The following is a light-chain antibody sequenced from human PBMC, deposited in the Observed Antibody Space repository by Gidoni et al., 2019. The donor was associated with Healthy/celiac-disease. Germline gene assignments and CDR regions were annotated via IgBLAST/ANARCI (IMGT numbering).Light chain of an antibody. Sequence: DIVMTHSPLSLPVTPGEPASISGRSSQSLLHSNGYNYLDWYLQKPGQSPQLLIYLGSNRASGVHDRFSGRGSGTDFTLKISRVEAEDVGVYYCMQALQTPITFGGGTKVEIK. CDR2: LGS. CDR3: MQALQTPIT. J-gene: IGKJ4*01. V-gene: IGKV2-28*01. CDR1: QSLLHSNGYNY.